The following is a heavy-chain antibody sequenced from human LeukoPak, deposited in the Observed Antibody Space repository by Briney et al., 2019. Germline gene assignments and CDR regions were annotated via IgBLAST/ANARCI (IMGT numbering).Heavy chain of an antibody. CDR1: GYTFTSYG. CDR3: ARSDYYDSSGYYPSSHYYYYYMDV. D-gene: IGHD3-22*01. Sequence: WASVKVSCKASGYTFTSYGISWVRQAPGQGLEWMGWISAYNGNTNYAQKLQGRVTMTTDTSTSTAYMELRRLRSDDTAVYYCARSDYYDSSGYYPSSHYYYYYMDVWGKGTTVTVSS. J-gene: IGHJ6*03. CDR2: ISAYNGNT. V-gene: IGHV1-18*01.